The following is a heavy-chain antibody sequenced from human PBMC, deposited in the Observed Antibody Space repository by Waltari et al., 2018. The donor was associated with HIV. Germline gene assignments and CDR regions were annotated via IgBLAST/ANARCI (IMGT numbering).Heavy chain of an antibody. V-gene: IGHV3-21*01. CDR1: GFTFSPFS. CDR3: TKVRDGDWNDAFDI. J-gene: IGHJ3*02. Sequence: VQLVESGGGLVKPGGSLRLSCAASGFTFSPFSINWVRQAPGKGLEWVSSISSRSGYISYADSIKGRFTISRDNAKNSTFLQMDSLRAEDTAVYYCTKVRDGDWNDAFDIWGQGTMVTVSS. D-gene: IGHD2-21*02. CDR2: ISSRSGYI.